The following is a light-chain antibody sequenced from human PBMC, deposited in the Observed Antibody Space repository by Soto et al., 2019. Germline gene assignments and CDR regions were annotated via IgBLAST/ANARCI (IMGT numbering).Light chain of an antibody. Sequence: EIVMTQSPASLSVSPGDGATLSCRASHSVASNVAWYQQKPGQGPRILIHGASTRAVGVPARFSGSGSGTDFTLTISSLQSEDFAVYYCQQYHNWPPQYTFGQWTKLQIK. CDR1: HSVASN. V-gene: IGKV3-15*01. J-gene: IGKJ2*01. CDR3: QQYHNWPPQYT. CDR2: GAS.